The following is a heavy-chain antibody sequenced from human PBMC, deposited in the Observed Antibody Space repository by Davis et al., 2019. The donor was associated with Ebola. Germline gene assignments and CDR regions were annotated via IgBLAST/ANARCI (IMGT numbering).Heavy chain of an antibody. CDR1: GFIFRIYD. Sequence: PGGSLRLSCAASGFIFRIYDMHWVRQVPGKGLEWVSSIGTAGDTYYQGSVKGRFTISRENDKNSLYLQMNSLRAGDTAVYYCARAIFGGVSMDFWGQGTTVTVSS. CDR3: ARAIFGGVSMDF. CDR2: IGTAGDT. V-gene: IGHV3-13*01. J-gene: IGHJ6*02. D-gene: IGHD3-3*01.